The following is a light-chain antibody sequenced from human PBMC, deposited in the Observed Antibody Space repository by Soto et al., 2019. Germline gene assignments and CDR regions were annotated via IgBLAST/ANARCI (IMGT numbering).Light chain of an antibody. Sequence: QSALTQPPSASGTPGQRVTISCSGSSSNIGSNYVYWYQQLPGTAPKLLIYEVNNRPSGVSHRFSGSKSGNTASLTISGLQAEDEADYYCSSFASTHTYVFGTGTKVTVL. V-gene: IGLV1-47*01. CDR3: SSFASTHTYV. J-gene: IGLJ1*01. CDR1: SSNIGSNY. CDR2: EVN.